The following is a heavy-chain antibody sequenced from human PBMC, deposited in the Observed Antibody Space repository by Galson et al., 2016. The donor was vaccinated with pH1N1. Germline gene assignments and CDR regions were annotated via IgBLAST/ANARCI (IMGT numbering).Heavy chain of an antibody. D-gene: IGHD4-17*01. CDR2: IYWDDGK. J-gene: IGHJ4*02. CDR3: AQKSYGDYVGGFDY. Sequence: PALVKPTQTLTLTRTFSGFSLSTSGVGVGWIRQPPGKALECLALIYWDDGKRHGPSLKSRLTITKDTSKNQVVLTMTNMDPVDTATYYCAQKSYGDYVGGFDYWGQGTLVTVSS. V-gene: IGHV2-5*05. CDR1: GFSLSTSGVG.